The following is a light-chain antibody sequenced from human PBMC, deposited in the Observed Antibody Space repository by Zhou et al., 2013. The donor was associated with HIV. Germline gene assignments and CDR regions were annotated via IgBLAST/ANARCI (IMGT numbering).Light chain of an antibody. CDR1: QSISSY. J-gene: IGKJ4*01. Sequence: DIQMTQSPSSLSASVGDRVTITCRASQSISSYLNWYQQKPGKAPKLLIYAASSLQSGVPSRFSGSGSGTDFTLTISSLQPEDFATYYCQQLNSYPLTFGGRDRRWR. CDR2: AAS. V-gene: IGKV1-39*01. CDR3: QQLNSYPLT.